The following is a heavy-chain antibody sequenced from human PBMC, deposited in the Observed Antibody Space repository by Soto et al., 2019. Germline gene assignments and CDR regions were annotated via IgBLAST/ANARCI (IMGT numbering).Heavy chain of an antibody. Sequence: QDQLVQSGGEVKKPGASVKVSCKASGYSFTNYGITWVRQAPGQGFEWMGCISAYNGDTNYAQKLQGRVTMTTDASTSTAYLELRSLRSDDTALYYCARDRGVAPPVAGNTHYYYYMDVWGKGTTVTVSS. CDR2: ISAYNGDT. D-gene: IGHD6-19*01. J-gene: IGHJ6*03. V-gene: IGHV1-18*01. CDR3: ARDRGVAPPVAGNTHYYYYMDV. CDR1: GYSFTNYG.